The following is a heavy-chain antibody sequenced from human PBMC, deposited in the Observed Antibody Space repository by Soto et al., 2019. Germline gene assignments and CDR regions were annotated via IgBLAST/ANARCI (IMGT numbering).Heavy chain of an antibody. D-gene: IGHD5-18*01. J-gene: IGHJ4*02. CDR3: ARDGYHYGSFDS. Sequence: XXTLSLTCDVYRGSFTDYYWSWIRQPPGKGLEWIGEXNHSAXTNHHQHLKSXXTTSVDTXXSQFYLNLTSVSAADTAVYYCARDGYHYGSFDSWGQGTLVTVSS. CDR2: XNHSAXT. CDR1: RGSFTDYY. V-gene: IGHV4-34*01.